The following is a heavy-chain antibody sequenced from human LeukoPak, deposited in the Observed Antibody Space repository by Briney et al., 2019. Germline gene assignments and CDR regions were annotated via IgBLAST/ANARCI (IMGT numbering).Heavy chain of an antibody. D-gene: IGHD6-19*01. CDR3: AKTVADHDY. J-gene: IGHJ4*02. V-gene: IGHV3-23*01. CDR1: GFTFTTYG. CDR2: ISGTGGRT. Sequence: GGSLRLSCADSGFTFTTYGMTWVRQAPGKGLEWVAVISGTGGRTYYADSVKGRFTISRDNSDNTLYLQMNSLRVEDTAVYYCAKTVADHDYWGQGTLVTVSS.